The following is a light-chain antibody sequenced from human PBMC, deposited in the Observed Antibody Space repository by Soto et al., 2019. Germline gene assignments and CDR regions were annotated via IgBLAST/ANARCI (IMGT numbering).Light chain of an antibody. CDR2: AAS. Sequence: DILLTQSPSTLSASLGDSVSISCRASQSIVNNLHWYRQKSGKAPKVLIYAASTLRDGVSVRFSGSGYGTEFTLTINSLQPEDFATYYCQQSYNSPPITFGQGTQVDIK. V-gene: IGKV1-39*01. CDR3: QQSYNSPPIT. J-gene: IGKJ1*01. CDR1: QSIVNN.